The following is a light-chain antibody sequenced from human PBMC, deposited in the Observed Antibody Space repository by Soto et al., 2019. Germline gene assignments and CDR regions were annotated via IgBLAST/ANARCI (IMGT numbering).Light chain of an antibody. Sequence: SYELAQPPSVSVAPGQTATITCGGHNIRSKSVHWYQQRPGQAPVQVVYDDGDRPSWIPERFSGSNSGNTATLTISRVEAGDEADYYCQVWDSNSDPVVFGGGTKLTVL. CDR3: QVWDSNSDPVV. CDR1: NIRSKS. CDR2: DDG. V-gene: IGLV3-21*02. J-gene: IGLJ2*01.